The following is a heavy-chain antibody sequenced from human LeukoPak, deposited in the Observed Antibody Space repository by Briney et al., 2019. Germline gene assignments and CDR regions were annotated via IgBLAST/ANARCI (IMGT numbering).Heavy chain of an antibody. D-gene: IGHD1-26*01. Sequence: GGSLRLSCAASGFTFSSYAMSWVRQAPGKGLDWVSAISGSGVTTHYAGSVQGRFSISRDNSKNTLYLQMNSLRVEDTALYYCVKKVVVGATSPYSDFQDWGQGTLVTVSS. CDR2: ISGSGVTT. CDR3: VKKVVVGATSPYSDFQD. CDR1: GFTFSSYA. J-gene: IGHJ1*01. V-gene: IGHV3-23*01.